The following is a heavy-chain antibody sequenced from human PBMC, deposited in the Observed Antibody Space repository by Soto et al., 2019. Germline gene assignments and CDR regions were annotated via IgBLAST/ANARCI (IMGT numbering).Heavy chain of an antibody. V-gene: IGHV3-74*01. D-gene: IGHD1-1*01. J-gene: IGHJ6*02. CDR3: ARVSGYPYYYYYGMDV. Sequence: GWSLRLSCAASGFTFSSYWMHWVRQAPGKGLVWVSLINSDGSSTSYADSVKGRFTISRDNAKNTLYLQMNSLRAEDTAVYYCARVSGYPYYYYYGMDVWGQGTTVTVSS. CDR2: INSDGSST. CDR1: GFTFSSYW.